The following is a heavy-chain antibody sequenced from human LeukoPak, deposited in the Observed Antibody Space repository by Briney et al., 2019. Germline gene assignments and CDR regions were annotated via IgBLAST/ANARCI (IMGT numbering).Heavy chain of an antibody. J-gene: IGHJ4*02. CDR3: ARELQSVDY. Sequence: PSQTLSLTRIVSGGSINSGGYYWSWIRQPAGKGLEWIGRIYTSGSTNYNPSLKSRVTISVDTSKNQFSLKLSSVTAADTAVYYCARELQSVDYWGQGTLVTVSS. V-gene: IGHV4-61*02. CDR2: IYTSGST. CDR1: GGSINSGGYY. D-gene: IGHD4-11*01.